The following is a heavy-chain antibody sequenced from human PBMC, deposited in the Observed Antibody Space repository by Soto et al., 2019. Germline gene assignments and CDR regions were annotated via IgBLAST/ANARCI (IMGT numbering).Heavy chain of an antibody. D-gene: IGHD5-12*01. J-gene: IGHJ4*02. CDR2: ISSSSSYI. CDR3: ARDSPSGYDSLLDY. CDR1: VFSSSSYR. V-gene: IGHV3-21*01. Sequence: PGGSLRPSCAASVFSSSSYRMNWVHQAPGKRLEWVSSISSSSSYIYYADSVKGRFTISRDNAKNSLYLQMNSLRAEDTAVYYCARDSPSGYDSLLDYWGQGTLVTVSS.